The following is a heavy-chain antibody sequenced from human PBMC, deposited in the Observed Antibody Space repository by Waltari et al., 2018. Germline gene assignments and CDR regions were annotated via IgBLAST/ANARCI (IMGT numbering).Heavy chain of an antibody. CDR1: CGSISTYY. CDR2: IYYTGTT. CDR3: ARGRGPEAVRTPGAFDY. D-gene: IGHD7-27*01. Sequence: QVQLQESGPGLVKPSEALSLTCTVSCGSISTYYWTWIRQPPGKGLEWIGYIYYTGTTNADRALKSGVTMSVDRSKNQFSRRLGSVTAADTAVYYCARGRGPEAVRTPGAFDYWGQGALVTVSS. J-gene: IGHJ4*02. V-gene: IGHV4-59*01.